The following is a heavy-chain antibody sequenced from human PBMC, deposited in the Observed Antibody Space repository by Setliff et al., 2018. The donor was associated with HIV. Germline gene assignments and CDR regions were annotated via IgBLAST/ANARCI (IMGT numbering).Heavy chain of an antibody. CDR3: ARLAVAGTKWSDP. D-gene: IGHD6-19*01. CDR1: GHTFTSYG. CDR2: ISAYNGNT. J-gene: IGHJ5*02. V-gene: IGHV1-18*01. Sequence: ASVKVSCKASGHTFTSYGISWVRQATGQGLEWMGWISAYNGNTNYAQQLQGRVTLTTDTSTSTAYMELRSLRSDDAAVYYCARLAVAGTKWSDPWGQGTLVTVSS.